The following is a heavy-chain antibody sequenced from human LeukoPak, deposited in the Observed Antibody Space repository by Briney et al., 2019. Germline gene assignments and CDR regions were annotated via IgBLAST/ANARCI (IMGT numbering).Heavy chain of an antibody. J-gene: IGHJ4*02. CDR2: IIPIFGTA. Sequence: SVKVSCKASGGTFSSYAISWVRQAPGQGLEWMGGIIPIFGTANYAQKFQGRVTITADKSTSTAYMELSSLRSEDTAVYYCATLYYGSETSDYWGQGTLVTVSS. CDR1: GGTFSSYA. CDR3: ATLYYGSETSDY. V-gene: IGHV1-69*06. D-gene: IGHD3-10*01.